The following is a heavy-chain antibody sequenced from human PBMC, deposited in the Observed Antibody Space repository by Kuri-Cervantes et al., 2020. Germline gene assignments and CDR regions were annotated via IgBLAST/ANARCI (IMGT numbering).Heavy chain of an antibody. V-gene: IGHV3-9*01. CDR1: GFTFDDYA. CDR3: ARGPGIAVAGTAFDI. J-gene: IGHJ3*02. CDR2: IGWNSVTI. Sequence: GGSLRLSCAASGFTFDDYAMHWVRQAPGKGLEWVSSIGWNSVTIDYADSMKGRFIISRDNSKNTLYLQMNSLRAEDTAVYYCARGPGIAVAGTAFDIWGQGTMVTVSS. D-gene: IGHD6-19*01.